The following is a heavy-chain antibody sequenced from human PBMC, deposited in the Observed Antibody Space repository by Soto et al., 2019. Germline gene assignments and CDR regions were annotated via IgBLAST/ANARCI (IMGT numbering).Heavy chain of an antibody. CDR1: GFTFDDYA. CDR2: ISWNSGLI. J-gene: IGHJ3*02. D-gene: IGHD3-3*01. V-gene: IGHV3-9*01. Sequence: EVQLVESGGGLVQPGRSLRLSCAASGFTFDDYAMHWVRQGPGKGLEWVSSISWNSGLIGYAHSVKGRFTIYRDNAKNSLYLQMNSLRTEDTALYYCVKEVIGYNFWCNAFDIWGQGTMVTVSS. CDR3: VKEVIGYNFWCNAFDI.